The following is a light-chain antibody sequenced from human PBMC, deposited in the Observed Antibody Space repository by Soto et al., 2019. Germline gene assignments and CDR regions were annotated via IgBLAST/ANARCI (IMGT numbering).Light chain of an antibody. CDR3: LQHNNFPLT. CDR1: QGISNH. Sequence: DIQMTQSPSAMSASVGDRVTITCRASQGISNHLVWFQQKPGEVPKRLIYDASSLQTGAPSRFSGSGSGTDFALTCSSLQPEDFATYYCLQHNNFPLTFGQGTRLEAK. J-gene: IGKJ5*01. CDR2: DAS. V-gene: IGKV1-17*03.